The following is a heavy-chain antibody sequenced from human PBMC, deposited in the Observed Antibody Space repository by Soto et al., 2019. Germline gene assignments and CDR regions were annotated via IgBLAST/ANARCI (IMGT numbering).Heavy chain of an antibody. CDR2: ISDGGGST. D-gene: IGHD2-21*02. CDR1: GFSFSSYA. CDR3: AKEYCGAACALEF. V-gene: IGHV3-23*01. Sequence: GWSLRLSCAASGFSFSSYAMSLVRQAPGKGLEWVSSISDGGGSTNYADSVRGRFTIARDRSKNTLYLHMISLRAEDTAVYYCAKEYCGAACALEFWGKGALVTVSS. J-gene: IGHJ4*02.